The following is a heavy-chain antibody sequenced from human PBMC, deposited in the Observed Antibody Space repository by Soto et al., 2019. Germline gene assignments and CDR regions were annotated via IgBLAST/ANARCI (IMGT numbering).Heavy chain of an antibody. Sequence: GGSLRLSCATSGFIFNNYGMHWVRQAPGKGLEWVAVVWHDGKYKYYADSVRGRFTISRDKSNNTVFLQMDSLRAEDTAVYYCARDKAAAAKGVHFDYWGQGSLVTVSS. CDR1: GFIFNNYG. V-gene: IGHV3-33*01. CDR2: VWHDGKYK. J-gene: IGHJ4*02. D-gene: IGHD6-13*01. CDR3: ARDKAAAAKGVHFDY.